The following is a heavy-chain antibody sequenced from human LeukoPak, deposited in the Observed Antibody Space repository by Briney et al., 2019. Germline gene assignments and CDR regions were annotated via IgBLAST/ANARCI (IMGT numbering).Heavy chain of an antibody. CDR1: GYTFTSYD. D-gene: IGHD1-1*01. Sequence: ASVKVSRKASGYTFTSYDVNWVRQATGQGLEWMGWMNPNSGNTGYAQKFQGRVTMTRNTSISTAYMELSSLRSEDTAVYYCARRRRMRNWFDSWGQGTLVTVSS. J-gene: IGHJ5*01. CDR2: MNPNSGNT. V-gene: IGHV1-8*01. CDR3: ARRRRMRNWFDS.